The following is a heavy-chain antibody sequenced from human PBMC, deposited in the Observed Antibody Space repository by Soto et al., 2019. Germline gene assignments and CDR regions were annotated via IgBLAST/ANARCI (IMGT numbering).Heavy chain of an antibody. CDR3: ARRVDIVATIGPVYTLFVP. V-gene: IGHV4-39*01. CDR2: IYYSGST. Sequence: SETLSLTCTVSGGSISSSSYYWGWIRQPPGKGLEWIGSIYYSGSTYYNPSLKSRVTISVDTSKNQFSLKLSSVTAADTAVYYCARRVDIVATIGPVYTLFVPWAQRTLVTVSS. J-gene: IGHJ5*02. CDR1: GGSISSSSYY. D-gene: IGHD5-12*01.